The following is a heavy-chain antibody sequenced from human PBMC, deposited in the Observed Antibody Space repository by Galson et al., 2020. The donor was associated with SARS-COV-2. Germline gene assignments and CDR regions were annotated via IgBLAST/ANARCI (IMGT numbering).Heavy chain of an antibody. V-gene: IGHV4-59*11. CDR3: ERGNYSSAWYDSSWYFDF. J-gene: IGHJ2*01. Sequence: SETLSLTCTVSGVPISNHYWIWIRQPPGKGLEFVGYIFRGGGTRYNPSLKSRVTVSVDRSKNQFLLNLTSVTAADTAMYYCERGNYSSAWYDSSWYFDFWGRGTLVNVSS. CDR2: IFRGGGT. D-gene: IGHD6-19*01. CDR1: GVPISNHY.